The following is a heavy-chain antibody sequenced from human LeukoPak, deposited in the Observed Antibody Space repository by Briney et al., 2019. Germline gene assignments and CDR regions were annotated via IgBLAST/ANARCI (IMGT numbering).Heavy chain of an antibody. CDR1: GGSLSSYY. CDR2: IYTSGST. J-gene: IGHJ5*02. D-gene: IGHD2-2*01. V-gene: IGHV4-4*07. Sequence: SETLSLTCTVSGGSLSSYYRSWIRQPAGKGLEWIGRIYTSGSTNYNPSLKSRVTMSVDTSKNQFSLKLSSVTAADTAVYYCARSRYCSSTSCYHRNWFDPWGQGTLVTVSS. CDR3: ARSRYCSSTSCYHRNWFDP.